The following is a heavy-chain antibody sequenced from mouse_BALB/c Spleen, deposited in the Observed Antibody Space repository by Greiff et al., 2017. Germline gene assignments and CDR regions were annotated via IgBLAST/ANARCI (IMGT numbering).Heavy chain of an antibody. CDR2: IWSGGST. D-gene: IGHD2-1*01. CDR3: ARNMIYYGNYVDY. Sequence: QVQLQQSGPGLVQPSQSLSITCTVSGFSLTSYGVHWVRQSPGKGLEWLGVIWSGGSTDYNAAFISRLSISKDNSKSQVFFKMNSLQANDTAIYYCARNMIYYGNYVDYWGQGTTLTVSS. V-gene: IGHV2-2*02. CDR1: GFSLTSYG. J-gene: IGHJ2*01.